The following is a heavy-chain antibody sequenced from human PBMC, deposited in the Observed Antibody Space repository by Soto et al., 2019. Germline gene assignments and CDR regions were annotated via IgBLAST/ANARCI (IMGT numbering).Heavy chain of an antibody. CDR1: GFTFSNYW. D-gene: IGHD2-21*01. V-gene: IGHV3-74*03. CDR2: VNNDGTDT. J-gene: IGHJ6*02. Sequence: EVQLVESGGGLVQPGGSLRLSCAASGFTFSNYWMYWVRQAPGKGLVWVSRVNNDGTDTTHADSVKGRFTISRDNAENTLYLQTNSLRAEDTAVYYCARGGLRHALDVWGQGSTVTVSS. CDR3: ARGGLRHALDV.